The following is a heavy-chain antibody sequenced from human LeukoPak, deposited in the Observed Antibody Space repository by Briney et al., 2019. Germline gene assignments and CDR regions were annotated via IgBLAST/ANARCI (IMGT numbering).Heavy chain of an antibody. CDR3: ARDGVVAPVGYCSGGSCPPYYYYGMDV. V-gene: IGHV1-18*01. D-gene: IGHD2-15*01. J-gene: IGHJ6*02. CDR2: ISANNGNT. CDR1: GYTFTSYG. Sequence: ASVKVSCKASGYTFTSYGISWVRQAPGQGLEWMGWISANNGNTNYAQKLQGRVTMTTDTSTRTAYMELRSLRSDDTAVYYCARDGVVAPVGYCSGGSCPPYYYYGMDVWGQGTTVTVSS.